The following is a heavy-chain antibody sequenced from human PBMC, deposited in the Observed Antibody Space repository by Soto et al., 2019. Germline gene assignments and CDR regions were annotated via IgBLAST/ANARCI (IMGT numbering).Heavy chain of an antibody. D-gene: IGHD5-12*01. V-gene: IGHV3-21*01. CDR3: ARECVDTVTSITIPFDY. J-gene: IGHJ4*02. Sequence: GGSLRLSCATSGFTFSRCDMNWVRQAPGKGLEWVSFISSSASYMYYADSLKGRFIISRDNSKKSLYLQMNSLRADDTAVYYCARECVDTVTSITIPFDYWGQGALVTVSS. CDR1: GFTFSRCD. CDR2: ISSSASYM.